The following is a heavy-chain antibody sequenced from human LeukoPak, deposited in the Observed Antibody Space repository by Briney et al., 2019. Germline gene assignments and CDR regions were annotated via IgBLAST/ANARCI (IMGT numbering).Heavy chain of an antibody. CDR3: ARSSIDVDTALVLDY. Sequence: GGSLRLSCAASGFTVSSNYMAWVRQAPGKGLEWVSVTYSGGTTYYADSVKGRFTISRDNSKNTLYLQMNSLRAEDTSVYYCARSSIDVDTALVLDYWGQGTLVTVSS. V-gene: IGHV3-53*01. CDR1: GFTVSSNY. J-gene: IGHJ4*02. D-gene: IGHD5-18*01. CDR2: TYSGGTT.